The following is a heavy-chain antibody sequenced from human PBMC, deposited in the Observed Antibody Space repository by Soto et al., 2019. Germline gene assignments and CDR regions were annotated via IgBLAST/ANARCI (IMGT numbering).Heavy chain of an antibody. CDR3: ARRGGSSSGYYYYAMGV. D-gene: IGHD6-6*01. V-gene: IGHV1-18*01. J-gene: IGHJ6*02. CDR2: ISAYNGNT. CDR1: GYTFTSYG. Sequence: ASVKVSCKASGYTFTSYGISWVRQAPGQGLEWMGWISAYNGNTSYAQKLQGRVTMTTDTSTSTAYMELRSLRSDDTAVYYCARRGGSSSGYYYYAMGVWGQGTTVTVSS.